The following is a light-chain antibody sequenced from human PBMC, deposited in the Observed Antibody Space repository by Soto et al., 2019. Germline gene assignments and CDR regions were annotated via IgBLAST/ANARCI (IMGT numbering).Light chain of an antibody. Sequence: QSVLTQPPSASGTPGQRVTISCSGSSSNIGSNTVNWYQQLPGTAPKLLIYGHNLRPSGVPDRFSGSKSGTSASLAISGLQSEDEADYYCAAWDDSLNAVVFVGGTKLTVL. CDR1: SSNIGSNT. CDR3: AAWDDSLNAVV. CDR2: GHN. V-gene: IGLV1-44*01. J-gene: IGLJ2*01.